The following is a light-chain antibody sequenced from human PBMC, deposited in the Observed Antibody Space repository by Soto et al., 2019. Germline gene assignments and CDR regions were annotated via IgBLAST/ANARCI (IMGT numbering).Light chain of an antibody. CDR1: SSDVGGHNY. CDR3: TSYTTNTALV. Sequence: QSALTQPASVSGSPGQSITISCTGTSSDVGGHNYVSWYQHHADKAPKLMIYEVSNRPSGISDRFSGSKSGSTASLTISGLQAEDEADYHCTSYTTNTALVFGTGTKLTVL. CDR2: EVS. J-gene: IGLJ1*01. V-gene: IGLV2-14*01.